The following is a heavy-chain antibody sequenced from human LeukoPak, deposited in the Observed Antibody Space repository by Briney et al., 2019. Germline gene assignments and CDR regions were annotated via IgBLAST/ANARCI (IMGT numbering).Heavy chain of an antibody. CDR1: GFTFTSYS. Sequence: PGESLRLSCAAAGFTFTSYSMNWVRQAPGKGLEWVSSISSSSYIYYADSVKGRFTISRDNAKNSLYLQMNSLRAEDTAVYYCARGGKYSSSWYLDYWGQGTLVTVSS. J-gene: IGHJ4*02. CDR3: ARGGKYSSSWYLDY. D-gene: IGHD6-13*01. V-gene: IGHV3-21*01. CDR2: ISSSSYI.